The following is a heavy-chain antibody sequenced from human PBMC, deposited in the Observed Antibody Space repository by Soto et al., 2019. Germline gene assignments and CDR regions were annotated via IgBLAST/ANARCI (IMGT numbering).Heavy chain of an antibody. J-gene: IGHJ4*02. Sequence: QLQLQESGPGLVKPSETLSLTCNVSGGSIGTRNYYWAWIRQPPGKGLEWIGSLYYSGSTYYNPSLQRRLXXSXDXXKNQFSLKVTSVAAADTAVYYCARHYSSGWDYFDYWGQGTLVTVSS. V-gene: IGHV4-39*01. CDR3: ARHYSSGWDYFDY. CDR2: LYYSGST. CDR1: GGSIGTRNYY. D-gene: IGHD6-19*01.